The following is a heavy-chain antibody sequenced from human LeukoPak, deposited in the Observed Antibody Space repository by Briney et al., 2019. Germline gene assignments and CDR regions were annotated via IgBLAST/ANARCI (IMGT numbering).Heavy chain of an antibody. V-gene: IGHV1-69*06. D-gene: IGHD6-19*01. J-gene: IGHJ4*02. Sequence: GASVKVSCKASGSTFNSFGFSWVRQAPGQGLEWMGGIIPIFGTTKYAQKFQGRVTIIADKSTSTVYMELSSLRSEDTAVYYCARPYSSGWYPLSHPFDYWGQGTLVTVSS. CDR1: GSTFNSFG. CDR3: ARPYSSGWYPLSHPFDY. CDR2: IIPIFGTT.